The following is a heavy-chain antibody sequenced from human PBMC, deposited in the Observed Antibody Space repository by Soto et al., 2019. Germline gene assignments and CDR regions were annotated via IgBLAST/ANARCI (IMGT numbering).Heavy chain of an antibody. J-gene: IGHJ6*03. CDR1: GFTFSGSA. V-gene: IGHV3-73*01. CDR3: TRWGNEDIVVVPAAIKNYYYYYMDV. CDR2: IRSKANSYAT. D-gene: IGHD2-2*02. Sequence: GGSLRLSCAASGFTFSGSAMHWVRQASGKGLEWVGRIRSKANSYATAYAASVKGRFTISRDDSKNTAYLQMNSLKTEDTAVYYCTRWGNEDIVVVPAAIKNYYYYYMDVWGKGTTVTVSS.